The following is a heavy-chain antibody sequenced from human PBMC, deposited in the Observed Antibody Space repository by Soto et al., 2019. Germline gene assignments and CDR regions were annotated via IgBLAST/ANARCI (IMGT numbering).Heavy chain of an antibody. CDR2: IYYSGST. V-gene: IGHV4-31*03. CDR3: ARYGSGTYYPTTFDY. J-gene: IGHJ4*02. Sequence: SETLSLTCPVSGDSISRADYYWSWIRQHPGKGLEWIGYIYYSGSTYYNPSLKSRVTISVDTSKNQFSLKLSSVTAADTAVYYCARYGSGTYYPTTFDYWGQGTLVTVSS. CDR1: GDSISRADYY. D-gene: IGHD3-10*01.